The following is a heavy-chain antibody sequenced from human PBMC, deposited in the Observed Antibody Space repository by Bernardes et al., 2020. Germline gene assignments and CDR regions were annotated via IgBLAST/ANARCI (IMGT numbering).Heavy chain of an antibody. CDR3: ARGRRGYSGYDWGRLFDY. Sequence: ETLSLTSTVSRVPTSSSDSSWTRPPPWKGLAWIGYIYYSGLTNYTPSLPSRVTISVDTSKNQFSLKLSSVTAADTAVYYCARGRRGYSGYDWGRLFDYWGKGTLVTVSS. D-gene: IGHD5-12*01. V-gene: IGHV4-59*01. CDR2: IYYSGLT. J-gene: IGHJ4*02. CDR1: RVPTSSSD.